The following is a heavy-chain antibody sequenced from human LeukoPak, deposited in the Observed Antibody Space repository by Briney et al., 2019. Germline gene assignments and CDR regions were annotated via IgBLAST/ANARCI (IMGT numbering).Heavy chain of an antibody. CDR1: GFTFSSYG. CDR3: ARDRLAAAAYYYYYYMDV. Sequence: GGSLRLSCAASGFTFSSYGMSWVRQAPGKGLQWVSVIIGSGSSTYYAYSVKGRFTISRDNARNTLYLQMNSLRAEDTALYYCARDRLAAAAYYYYYYMDVWGKGTTVTVSS. CDR2: IIGSGSST. V-gene: IGHV3-23*01. J-gene: IGHJ6*03. D-gene: IGHD6-13*01.